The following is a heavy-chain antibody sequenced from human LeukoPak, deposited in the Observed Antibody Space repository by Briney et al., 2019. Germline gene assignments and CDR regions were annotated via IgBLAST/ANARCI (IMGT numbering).Heavy chain of an antibody. V-gene: IGHV4-59*08. CDR1: GGSISSYY. Sequence: SETLSLTCTVSGGSISSYYWSWIRQPPGKGLEWIGYIYYSGSTNYNPSLKSRVTISVDTSKNQFSLKLSSVTAADTAVYYCARTDSSGPNDYWGQGTLVTVSS. J-gene: IGHJ4*02. D-gene: IGHD3-22*01. CDR2: IYYSGST. CDR3: ARTDSSGPNDY.